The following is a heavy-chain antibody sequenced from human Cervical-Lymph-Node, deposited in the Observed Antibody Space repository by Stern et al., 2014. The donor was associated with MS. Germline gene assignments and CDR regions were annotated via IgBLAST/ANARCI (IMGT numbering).Heavy chain of an antibody. J-gene: IGHJ3*02. CDR3: ARVGWSYYDSNDAFDI. Sequence: EVQLVESGVGLVQPGGSLRLSCAASGFTFSSYSMNWVRQAPGKGLEWVSYITSSSSTIYYADSVKGRFTISRDNAKNSLYLQMNSLRDEDTAVYYCARVGWSYYDSNDAFDIWGQGTMVTVSS. V-gene: IGHV3-48*02. CDR1: GFTFSSYS. D-gene: IGHD3-22*01. CDR2: ITSSSSTI.